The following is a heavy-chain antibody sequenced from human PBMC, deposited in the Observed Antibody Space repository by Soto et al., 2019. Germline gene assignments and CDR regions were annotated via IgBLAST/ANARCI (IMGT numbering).Heavy chain of an antibody. V-gene: IGHV3-53*01. J-gene: IGHJ6*02. CDR1: GFTVSSNY. CDR2: IYSGGST. CDR3: ASSHSSCWYPYYYYGMDV. D-gene: IGHD6-19*01. Sequence: PGGSLRLSCAASGFTVSSNYMSWVRQAPGKGLEWVSVIYSGGSTYYADSVKGRFTISRDNSKNTLYLQMNSLRAEDTAVYYCASSHSSCWYPYYYYGMDVWGQGTTVIGS.